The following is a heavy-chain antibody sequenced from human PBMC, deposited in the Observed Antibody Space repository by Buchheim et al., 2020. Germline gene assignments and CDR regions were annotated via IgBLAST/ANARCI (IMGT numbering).Heavy chain of an antibody. CDR3: ARYVGYCSTTNCYYFDY. CDR2: IHYTGST. J-gene: IGHJ4*02. Sequence: QLQLQESGAGLVKPSETLSLTCTVSGGSISSSNYYWGWIRQPPGKGLEWIGNIHYTGSTYYNPSLTSRVTISVDTSKNQFSLKLSSVTAADTAVYYCARYVGYCSTTNCYYFDYWGQGTL. CDR1: GGSISSSNYY. D-gene: IGHD2-2*01. V-gene: IGHV4-39*01.